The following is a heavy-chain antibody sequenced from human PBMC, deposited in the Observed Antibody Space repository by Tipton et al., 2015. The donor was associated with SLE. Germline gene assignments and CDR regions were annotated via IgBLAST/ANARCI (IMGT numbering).Heavy chain of an antibody. CDR2: ISSSSSYT. CDR3: ARVGVSGDWFDP. V-gene: IGHV3-48*03. J-gene: IGHJ5*02. CDR1: GFTFNSYE. D-gene: IGHD3-16*01. Sequence: SLRLSCAASGFTFNSYEMNWVRQAPGKGLEWVSYISSSSSYTNYADSVKGRFTISRDNAKNSLYLQMNSLRAEDTAVYYCARVGVSGDWFDPWGQGTLVTVSS.